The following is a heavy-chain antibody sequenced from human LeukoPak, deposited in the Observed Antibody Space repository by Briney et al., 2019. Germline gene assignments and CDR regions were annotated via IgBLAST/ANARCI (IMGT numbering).Heavy chain of an antibody. CDR2: IYYSGST. D-gene: IGHD1-14*01. J-gene: IGHJ6*03. V-gene: IGHV4-39*07. CDR1: GGSISSYY. Sequence: SETLSLTCTVSGGSISSYYWSWIRQPPGKGLECIGSIYYSGSTYYNPSLKSRVTISVDTSKNQFSLELSSVTAADTAVYYCARDTLTAPFYYSYMDVWGKGTTVTVSS. CDR3: ARDTLTAPFYYSYMDV.